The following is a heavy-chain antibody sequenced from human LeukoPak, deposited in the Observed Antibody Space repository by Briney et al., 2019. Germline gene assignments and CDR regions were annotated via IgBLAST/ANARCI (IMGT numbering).Heavy chain of an antibody. D-gene: IGHD6-13*01. CDR2: ISSSSSYI. CDR1: GFTFSSYS. Sequence: PGGSLRLSCAASGFTFSSYSMNWVRQAPGKGLEWVSSISSSSSYIYYADSVKGRFTISRDNAKNSLYLQMNSLRAEDTAVYYCARDYTRISSSCSRCYFDYWGQGTLVTVSS. V-gene: IGHV3-21*01. CDR3: ARDYTRISSSCSRCYFDY. J-gene: IGHJ4*02.